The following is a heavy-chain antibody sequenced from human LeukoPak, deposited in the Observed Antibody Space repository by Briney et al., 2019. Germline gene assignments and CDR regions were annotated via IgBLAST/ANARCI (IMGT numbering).Heavy chain of an antibody. V-gene: IGHV3-23*01. D-gene: IGHD6-19*01. Sequence: GGSLRLSCAASGFTFSNYAMSWVRQAPGKGLEWVSTISGGGVTTYYADSAKGRFTISRDNSKNTLYLQMSSLRAEDTAVYYCPRQSYASGWNPFDYWGQGILVTVSS. CDR1: GFTFSNYA. J-gene: IGHJ4*02. CDR2: ISGGGVTT. CDR3: PRQSYASGWNPFDY.